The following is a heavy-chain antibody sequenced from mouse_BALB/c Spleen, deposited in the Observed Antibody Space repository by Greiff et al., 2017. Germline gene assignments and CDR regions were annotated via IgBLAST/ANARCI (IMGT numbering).Heavy chain of an antibody. CDR3: ARGYDYDPFAY. CDR2: INPYNDGT. CDR1: GYTFTSYV. J-gene: IGHJ3*01. V-gene: IGHV1-14*01. Sequence: VQLQQSGPELVKPGASVKMSCKASGYTFTSYVMHWVKQKPGQGLEWIGYINPYNDGTKYNEKFKGKATLTSDKSSSTAYMELSSLTSEDSAVYYGARGYDYDPFAYWGQGTLVTVSA. D-gene: IGHD2-4*01.